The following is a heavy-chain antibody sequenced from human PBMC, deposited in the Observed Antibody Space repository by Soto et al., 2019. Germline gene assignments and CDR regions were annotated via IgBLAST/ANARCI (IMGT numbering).Heavy chain of an antibody. J-gene: IGHJ4*02. Sequence: SGPTLVNPTQTLTLTCTFSGFSLSTSGVGVGWIRQPPGKALEWLALIYWDDDKRYSPSLKSRLTITKDTSKNQVVLTMTNMDPVDTATYYCAHTRTAFGDGENGFDYWGQGTLVTAPQ. V-gene: IGHV2-5*02. CDR1: GFSLSTSGVG. CDR3: AHTRTAFGDGENGFDY. CDR2: IYWDDDK. D-gene: IGHD3-10*01.